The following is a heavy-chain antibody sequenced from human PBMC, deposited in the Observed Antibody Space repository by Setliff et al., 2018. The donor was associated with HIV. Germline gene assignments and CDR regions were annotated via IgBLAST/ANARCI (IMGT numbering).Heavy chain of an antibody. CDR3: AREGGQGYAGSGSFYHRNFDL. Sequence: ETLSLTCAVSGDSITSRNYHWDWVRQPPGKGLEWIGEINQSGNTNFNPSLKSRLIISVDTSKSQFSLKLTSVTAADTALYYWAREGGQGYAGSGSFYHRNFDLWGRGTLVTVSS. V-gene: IGHV4-39*07. D-gene: IGHD3-10*01. CDR1: GDSITSRNYH. CDR2: INQSGNT. J-gene: IGHJ2*01.